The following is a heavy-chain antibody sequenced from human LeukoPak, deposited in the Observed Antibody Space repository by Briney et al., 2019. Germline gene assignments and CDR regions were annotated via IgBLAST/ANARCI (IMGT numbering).Heavy chain of an antibody. V-gene: IGHV3-64D*09. CDR1: GFTFSSYA. J-gene: IGHJ4*02. CDR3: VKGVAARRGHFDY. CDR2: ISSNGGST. Sequence: GRSLRLSCSASGFTFSSYAMHWVRQAPGKGLEYVSAISSNGGSTYYADSVKGRFTISRDNSKNTLYLQMSSLRAEDTAVYYCVKGVAARRGHFDYWGQGTLVTVSS. D-gene: IGHD6-6*01.